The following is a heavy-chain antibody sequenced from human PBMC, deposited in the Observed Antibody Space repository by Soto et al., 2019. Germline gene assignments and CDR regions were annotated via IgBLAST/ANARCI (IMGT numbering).Heavy chain of an antibody. J-gene: IGHJ5*02. D-gene: IGHD6-6*01. V-gene: IGHV2-5*01. CDR2: IYWNDDK. CDR3: AHRLEGGQLYPHAPAFDP. CDR1: GFSLSTSGVG. Sequence: SGPTLVKPTQTLTLTCTFSGFSLSTSGVGVGWIRQPPGKALEWLALIYWNDDKRYSPSLKSRLTITKDTSKNQVVLKMTNMDPVDTATYYCAHRLEGGQLYPHAPAFDPWGQGTLVTVSS.